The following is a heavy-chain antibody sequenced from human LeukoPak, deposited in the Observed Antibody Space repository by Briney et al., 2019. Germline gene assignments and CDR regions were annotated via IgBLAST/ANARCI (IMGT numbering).Heavy chain of an antibody. CDR2: INPNSGGT. Sequence: ASVKVSCKASGYTFTGYYMHWVRQAPGQGLEWMGWINPNSGGTNYAQKFQGRVTMTRDTSISTAYMELSRLRSDDTAVYYCARDLKAVAGTIYWGQGTLVTVSS. V-gene: IGHV1-2*02. CDR3: ARDLKAVAGTIY. D-gene: IGHD6-19*01. J-gene: IGHJ4*02. CDR1: GYTFTGYY.